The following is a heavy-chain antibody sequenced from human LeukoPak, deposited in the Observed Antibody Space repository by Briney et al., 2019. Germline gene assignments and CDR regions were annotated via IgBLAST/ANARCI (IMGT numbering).Heavy chain of an antibody. D-gene: IGHD2-15*01. J-gene: IGHJ4*02. V-gene: IGHV3-48*03. CDR2: ISSSGSTI. Sequence: GGSLRLSCAASGFIFSNYWMTWVRHAPGKGLEWVSYISSSGSTIYYGDSMKGRFTISRDNAKNSLYLQMNSLRAEDTAVYYCTRVHGGYPFDSWGQGTLVTVSS. CDR1: GFIFSNYW. CDR3: TRVHGGYPFDS.